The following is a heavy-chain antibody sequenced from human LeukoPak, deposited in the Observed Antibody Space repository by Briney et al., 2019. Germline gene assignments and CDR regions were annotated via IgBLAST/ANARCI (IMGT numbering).Heavy chain of an antibody. CDR1: GGSISSYY. D-gene: IGHD6-19*01. V-gene: IGHV4-59*01. J-gene: IGHJ1*01. CDR3: ARGFAIAAVAG. CDR2: IYYTGST. Sequence: SETLSLTCTGSGGSISSYYWSWIRQPPGKGLEWIGYIYYTGSTNHNPSLRSRVTISLDPSKNQFSLKLSSVTAAATAVYYCARGFAIAAVAGWGQGTLVTVSS.